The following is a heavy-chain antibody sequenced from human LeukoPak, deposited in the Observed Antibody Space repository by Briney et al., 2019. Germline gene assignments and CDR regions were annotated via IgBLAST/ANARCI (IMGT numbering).Heavy chain of an antibody. CDR1: GYTFTGYY. J-gene: IGHJ4*02. D-gene: IGHD6-13*01. CDR3: ARGSIAALDY. CDR2: ISAYNGNT. Sequence: GASVKVSCKASGYTFTGYYMHWVRQAPGQGLEWMGWISAYNGNTNYAQKLQGRVTMTTDTSTSTAYMELRSLRSEDTAVYYCARGSIAALDYWGQGTLVTVSS. V-gene: IGHV1-18*04.